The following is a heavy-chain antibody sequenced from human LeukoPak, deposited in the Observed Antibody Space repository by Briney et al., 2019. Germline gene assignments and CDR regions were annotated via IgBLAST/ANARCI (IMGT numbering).Heavy chain of an antibody. V-gene: IGHV3-30-3*01. Sequence: PGGSLRLSCAASGFTFSSYAMHWVRQAPGKGLEWVAVISYDGSNKYYADSVKGRFTISRDNSKNTLYLQMNSLRAEDTAVYYCAREAVLYYFDYWGQGTLVTVSS. CDR1: GFTFSSYA. CDR3: AREAVLYYFDY. D-gene: IGHD6-19*01. CDR2: ISYDGSNK. J-gene: IGHJ4*02.